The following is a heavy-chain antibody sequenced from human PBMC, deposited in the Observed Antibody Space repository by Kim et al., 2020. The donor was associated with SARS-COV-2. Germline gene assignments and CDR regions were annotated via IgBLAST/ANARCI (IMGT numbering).Heavy chain of an antibody. V-gene: IGHV3-21*01. CDR1: GFTFSSYS. CDR2: ISSSSSYI. J-gene: IGHJ4*02. CDR3: ARDIAAAGTQFDY. D-gene: IGHD6-13*01. Sequence: GGSLRLSCAASGFTFSSYSMNWVRQAPGKGLEWVSSISSSSSYIYYADSVKGRFTISRDNAKNSLYLQMNSLRAEDTAVYYCARDIAAAGTQFDYWGQGTLVTVSS.